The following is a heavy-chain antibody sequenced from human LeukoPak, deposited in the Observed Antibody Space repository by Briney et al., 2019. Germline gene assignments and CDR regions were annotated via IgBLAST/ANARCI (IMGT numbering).Heavy chain of an antibody. CDR2: IRSDGANK. V-gene: IGHV3-30*02. CDR1: GFTFSTYG. D-gene: IGHD3-10*01. J-gene: IGHJ6*03. CDR3: AKVEFYYYMDV. Sequence: GGSLRLSCATSGFTFSTYGMHWVRQAPGKGLEWVAFIRSDGANKSYGDSVKGRFTISRDNSKNTLYLQMNTLRAEDTSVYYCAKVEFYYYMDVWGKGTTVTVS.